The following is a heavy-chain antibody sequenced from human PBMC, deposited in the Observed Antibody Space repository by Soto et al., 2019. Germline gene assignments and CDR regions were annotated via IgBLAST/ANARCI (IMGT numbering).Heavy chain of an antibody. D-gene: IGHD3-3*01. J-gene: IGHJ4*02. CDR3: ARQNLRFLEWLLPYYFDY. V-gene: IGHV4-39*01. Sequence: SETLSLTCAVSGGSISSSSYYWGWIRQPPGKGLEWIGSIYYSGSTYYNPSLKSRVTISVDTSKNQFSLKLSSVTAADTAVYYCARQNLRFLEWLLPYYFDYWGQRTLVTVSS. CDR1: GGSISSSSYY. CDR2: IYYSGST.